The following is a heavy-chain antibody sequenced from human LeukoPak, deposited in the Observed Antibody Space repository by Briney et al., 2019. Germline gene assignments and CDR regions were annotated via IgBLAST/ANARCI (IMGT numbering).Heavy chain of an antibody. D-gene: IGHD6-19*01. Sequence: SETLSLTCAVYDGSFSGYYWSWIRQPPGKGLEWIGEINHSGSTNYNPSLKSRVTISVDTSKNQFSLKLSSVTAADTAVYYCARGAWYSSGWSSGGSYYFDYWGQGTLVTVSS. CDR2: INHSGST. CDR3: ARGAWYSSGWSSGGSYYFDY. J-gene: IGHJ4*02. V-gene: IGHV4-34*01. CDR1: DGSFSGYY.